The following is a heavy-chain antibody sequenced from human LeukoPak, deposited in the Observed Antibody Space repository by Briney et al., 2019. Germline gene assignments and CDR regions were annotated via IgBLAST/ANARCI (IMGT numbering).Heavy chain of an antibody. V-gene: IGHV1-69*04. J-gene: IGHJ5*02. CDR3: ARDGDLMTTSWRFDP. Sequence: GASVKVSCKASGGTFSSYAISWVRQAPGQGLEWMGRIIPILGIANYAQKFQGRVTITADKSTSTAYMELSSLRSDDTAVYYCARDGDLMTTSWRFDPWGQGTLVTVSS. D-gene: IGHD7-27*01. CDR1: GGTFSSYA. CDR2: IIPILGIA.